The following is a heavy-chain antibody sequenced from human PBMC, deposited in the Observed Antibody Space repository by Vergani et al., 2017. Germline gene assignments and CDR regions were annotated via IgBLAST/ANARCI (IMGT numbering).Heavy chain of an antibody. Sequence: QVQLVQSGAEVKKPGASVKVSCKASGGTFSSYAISWVRQAPGQGLEWMGRIIPILGIANTAQKFQGRVTITADTSTITAYLELSSLRSEDTAVYYCAREASTTVVGYYYYYGMDVWGQGTTVTVSS. V-gene: IGHV1-69*04. J-gene: IGHJ6*02. CDR2: IIPILGIA. D-gene: IGHD4-23*01. CDR3: AREASTTVVGYYYYYGMDV. CDR1: GGTFSSYA.